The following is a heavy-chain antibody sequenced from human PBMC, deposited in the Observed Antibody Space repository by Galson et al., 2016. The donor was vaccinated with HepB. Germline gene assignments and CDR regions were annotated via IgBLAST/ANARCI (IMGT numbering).Heavy chain of an antibody. D-gene: IGHD5-18*01. Sequence: SETLSLTCTVSGDSSSPHYRSWIRQPPGKGLEWIGYVHSGGSSFYNPSLRGRVTISVDTSKNHFSLKLDSVTAADTAVYFCARGTLSCTGNSCFYQYFDLWGRGILVTVSS. V-gene: IGHV4-59*11. CDR3: ARGTLSCTGNSCFYQYFDL. J-gene: IGHJ2*01. CDR1: GDSSSPHY. CDR2: VHSGGSS.